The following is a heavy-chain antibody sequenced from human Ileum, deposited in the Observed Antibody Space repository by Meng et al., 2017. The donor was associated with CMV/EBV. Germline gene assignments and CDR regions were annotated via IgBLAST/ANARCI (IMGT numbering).Heavy chain of an antibody. CDR3: AREGAFDAFDI. CDR1: GGSISSSSYY. J-gene: IGHJ3*02. Sequence: SETLSLTCTVSGGSISSSSYYWGWIRQPPGKGLGWIGSIYYSGSTYYNPSLKSRVTISVDTSKNQFSLKLSSVTAADTAVYYCAREGAFDAFDIWGQGTMVTVSS. V-gene: IGHV4-39*07. CDR2: IYYSGST. D-gene: IGHD1-26*01.